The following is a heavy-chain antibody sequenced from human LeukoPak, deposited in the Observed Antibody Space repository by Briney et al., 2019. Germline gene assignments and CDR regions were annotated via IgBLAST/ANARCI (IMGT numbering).Heavy chain of an antibody. D-gene: IGHD3-10*01. CDR1: EFTFKKYW. CDR3: ARDALFGSGRTHLDF. V-gene: IGHV3-7*04. CDR2: IKHDGGEA. Sequence: GGSLRLSCVASASEFTFKKYWMSWVPQAPGKGLQWVANIKHDGGEAFYVDSVKGRFTISRDNARNLLSLQMNSLTIDDTGVYFCARDALFGSGRTHLDFWGQGTLVSVSP. J-gene: IGHJ4*02.